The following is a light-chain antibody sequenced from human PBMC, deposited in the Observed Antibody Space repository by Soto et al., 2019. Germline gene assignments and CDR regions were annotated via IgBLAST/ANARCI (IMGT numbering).Light chain of an antibody. J-gene: IGLJ2*01. V-gene: IGLV2-14*01. Sequence: QSALTQPASVSGSPGQSITISCTGTSSDVGAYNYVSWYQQYPGRAPKFLIYEVTYRPSGVSNRFSGSKSGNTASLTISGLQTEDEADYYCSSYTTTSTAVFGGGTKLTVL. CDR3: SSYTTTSTAV. CDR1: SSDVGAYNY. CDR2: EVT.